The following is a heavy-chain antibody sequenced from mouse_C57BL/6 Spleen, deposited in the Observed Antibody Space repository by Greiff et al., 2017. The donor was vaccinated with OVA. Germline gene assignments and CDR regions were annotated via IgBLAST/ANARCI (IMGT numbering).Heavy chain of an antibody. CDR3: TRENYVSSYADWYFDV. CDR1: GFTFSSYA. Sequence: EVKLVESGVGLVKPGGSLKLSCAASGFTFSSYAMSWVRQTPEKRLEWVAYISSGGDYIYYADTVKGRFTISSDNAMNTLYLQMSSLKSEDTAMYYCTRENYVSSYADWYFDVWGTGPTVTVSS. V-gene: IGHV5-9-1*02. CDR2: ISSGGDYI. J-gene: IGHJ1*03. D-gene: IGHD1-1*01.